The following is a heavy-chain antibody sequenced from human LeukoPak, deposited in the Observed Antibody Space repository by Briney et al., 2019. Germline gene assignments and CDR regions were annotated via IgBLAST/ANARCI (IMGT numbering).Heavy chain of an antibody. CDR1: GFTSGHIFTDYW. CDR3: SAILYH. CDR2: INQDGSQT. Sequence: GGSLRLSCVASGFTSGHIFTDYWMTWVRQVPGKGLERVANINQDGSQTYYLDSVKARFTISRDNAKESVSLQMNSLRAEDTAIYYCSAILYHWGQGTLVTVSS. J-gene: IGHJ4*02. D-gene: IGHD2-2*01. V-gene: IGHV3-7*01.